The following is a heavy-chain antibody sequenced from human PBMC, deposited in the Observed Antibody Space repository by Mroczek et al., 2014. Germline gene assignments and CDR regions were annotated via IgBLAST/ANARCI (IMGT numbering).Heavy chain of an antibody. CDR2: ISGSGGST. CDR1: GFTFSSYA. D-gene: IGHD2-21*01. V-gene: IGHV3-23*04. Sequence: VQLVESGEAWYSLGGSLRLSCAASGFTFSSYAMSWVRQAPGKGLEWVSAISGSGGSTYYADSVKGRFTISRDNSKNTLYLQMNSLRAEDTAVYYCAKGSRCGGDCSRSGYFQHWGQGTLVTVSS. J-gene: IGHJ1*01. CDR3: AKGSRCGGDCSRSGYFQH.